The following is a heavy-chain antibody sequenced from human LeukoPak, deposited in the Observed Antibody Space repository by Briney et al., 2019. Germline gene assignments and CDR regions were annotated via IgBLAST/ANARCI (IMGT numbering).Heavy chain of an antibody. V-gene: IGHV4-34*01. D-gene: IGHD4-17*01. J-gene: IGHJ4*02. CDR2: INESGST. Sequence: SSETLSLTCAVYGGSFSGYYWSWIRQPPGKGLEGIGEINESGSTNYNPSLKSRVTISVDTSKNQLSLKLSSVTAADTAVYYCAREDYGDYYRLFDYWGQGTLVIVSS. CDR1: GGSFSGYY. CDR3: AREDYGDYYRLFDY.